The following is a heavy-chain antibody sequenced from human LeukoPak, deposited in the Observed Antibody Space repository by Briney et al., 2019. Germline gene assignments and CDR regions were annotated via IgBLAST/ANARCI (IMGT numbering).Heavy chain of an antibody. CDR3: ASLRFGDSYFDF. CDR2: IYQSGHA. J-gene: IGHJ4*02. Sequence: PSETLSLTCKVSSYSLRSDLHWSWIRQSPGRGLEWIASIYQSGHAYYSPSLKSRVLISFDTSKKELSLKINSVTATDTALYYCASLRFGDSYFDFWGQGTQVTVSS. V-gene: IGHV4-38-2*02. D-gene: IGHD3-10*01. CDR1: SYSLRSDLH.